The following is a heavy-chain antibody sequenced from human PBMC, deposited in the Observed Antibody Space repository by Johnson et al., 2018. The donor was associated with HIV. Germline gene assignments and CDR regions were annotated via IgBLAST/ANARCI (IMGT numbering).Heavy chain of an antibody. V-gene: IGHV3-48*04. CDR2: ISSSGLTI. CDR3: ARVRGITMIVVVKSYDAFDI. CDR1: GFTFSSYG. D-gene: IGHD3-22*01. J-gene: IGHJ3*02. Sequence: VQLVESGGGVFQPGRSLRLSCVASGFTFSSYGMHWVRQAPGKGLEWVSYISSSGLTIYYADSVKGRFTISRDNAKNSLYLQMNSLRAEDTALYYCARVRGITMIVVVKSYDAFDIWGQGTMVTVSS.